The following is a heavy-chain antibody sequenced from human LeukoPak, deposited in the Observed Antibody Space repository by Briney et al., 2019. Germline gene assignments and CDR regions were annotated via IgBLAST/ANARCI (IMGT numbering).Heavy chain of an antibody. J-gene: IGHJ4*02. CDR2: INSDGSST. Sequence: GGSLRLSCAASGFTFSSYWMHWVRQAPGKGLVWVSRINSDGSSTSYADSVKGRFTISRDNAKNTLYLQMNSLRAEDTAVYYCASTYDSSGYDYWGQGNLVTVSS. CDR1: GFTFSSYW. V-gene: IGHV3-74*01. D-gene: IGHD3-22*01. CDR3: ASTYDSSGYDY.